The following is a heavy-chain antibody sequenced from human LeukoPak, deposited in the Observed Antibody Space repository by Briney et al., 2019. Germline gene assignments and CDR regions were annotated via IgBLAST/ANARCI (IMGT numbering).Heavy chain of an antibody. CDR3: VVDLSGSADY. D-gene: IGHD3-10*01. Sequence: QPGESLRLSCAASGFSFSNYWFHWVRQAPGEGLVWVSRTNEHGTIINYADSVKGRFTISRDNAKNTLYPQMNSLRTEDSALYYCVVDLSGSADYWGQGTLVTVSS. J-gene: IGHJ4*02. CDR2: TNEHGTII. V-gene: IGHV3-74*01. CDR1: GFSFSNYW.